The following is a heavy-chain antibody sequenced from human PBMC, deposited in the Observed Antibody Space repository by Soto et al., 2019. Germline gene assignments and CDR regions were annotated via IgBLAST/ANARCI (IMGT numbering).Heavy chain of an antibody. CDR3: ARAYSNYVVYYMDV. D-gene: IGHD4-4*01. CDR2: IYYSGST. CDR1: GVSISSYY. J-gene: IGHJ6*03. Sequence: SETLSLTCTVSGVSISSYYWSWIRQPTGKGLEWIGYIYYSGSTNYNPSLKSRVTISVDTSKNQFSLKLSSVTAADTAVYYCARAYSNYVVYYMDVWGKGTTVTVSS. V-gene: IGHV4-59*01.